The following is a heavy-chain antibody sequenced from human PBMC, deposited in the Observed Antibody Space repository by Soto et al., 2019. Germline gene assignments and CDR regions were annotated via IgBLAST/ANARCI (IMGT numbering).Heavy chain of an antibody. CDR3: ARDVGFFGVVTPDFDY. CDR2: IKQDGSEK. V-gene: IGHV3-7*01. CDR1: GFTFSSYW. D-gene: IGHD3-3*01. J-gene: IGHJ4*02. Sequence: GGSLRLSCAASGFTFSSYWMSWVRQAPGKGLEWVANIKQDGSEKYYVDSVKDRFTISRDNAKNSLYLQMNSLRAEDTAVYYCARDVGFFGVVTPDFDYWGQGTLVTVSS.